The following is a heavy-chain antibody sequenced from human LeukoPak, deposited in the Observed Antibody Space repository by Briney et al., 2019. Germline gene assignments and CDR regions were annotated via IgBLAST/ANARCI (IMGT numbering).Heavy chain of an antibody. D-gene: IGHD3-3*01. J-gene: IGHJ3*02. CDR1: GGSISSSSYY. CDR3: ARGSYDFWSGYYDAFDI. CDR2: IYYSGST. Sequence: TSKTLSLTCTVSGGSISSSSYYWGWIRQPPGKGLEWIGSIYYSGSTYYNPSLKSRVTISVDTSKNQFSLKLSSVTAADTAVYYCARGSYDFWSGYYDAFDIWGQGTMVTVSS. V-gene: IGHV4-39*01.